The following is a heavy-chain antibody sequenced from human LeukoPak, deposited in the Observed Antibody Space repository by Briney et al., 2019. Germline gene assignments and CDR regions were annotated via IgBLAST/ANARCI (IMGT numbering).Heavy chain of an antibody. Sequence: ASVKVSCKASGYTFTSYDINWVRQATGQGLEWMGWMNPNSGNTGYAQKFQGRVTITADESTSTAYMELSSLRSEDTAVYYCALRQAGIREYVWGKGTTVTVSS. D-gene: IGHD6-13*01. V-gene: IGHV1-8*01. J-gene: IGHJ6*04. CDR2: MNPNSGNT. CDR3: ALRQAGIREYV. CDR1: GYTFTSYD.